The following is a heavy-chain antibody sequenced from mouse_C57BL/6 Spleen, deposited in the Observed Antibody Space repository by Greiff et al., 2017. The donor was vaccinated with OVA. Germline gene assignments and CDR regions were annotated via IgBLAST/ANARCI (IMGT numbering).Heavy chain of an antibody. D-gene: IGHD2-4*01. Sequence: QVQLQQPGAELVKPGASVKLSCKASGYTFTSYWMHWVKQRPGQGLEWIGMIHPNSGSTNYNEKFKSKATLTVDKSSSTAYMQLSSLTSEDSAVYYCAVIYYDYDRFAYWGQGTLVTVSA. J-gene: IGHJ3*01. CDR3: AVIYYDYDRFAY. CDR1: GYTFTSYW. CDR2: IHPNSGST. V-gene: IGHV1-64*01.